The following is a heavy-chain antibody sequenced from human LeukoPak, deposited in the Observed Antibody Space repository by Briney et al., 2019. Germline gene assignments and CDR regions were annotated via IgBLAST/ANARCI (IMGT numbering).Heavy chain of an antibody. V-gene: IGHV3-7*01. CDR3: ARIGYRSSSFDY. Sequence: GGSLRLSCAASGFSFSTNWMNWVRQAPGKGLEWVANIKQDGSQIYYVDSVKGRLTISRDNAKNSLYLQMNSLRAEDTAVYYCARIGYRSSSFDYWGQGTLVTASS. D-gene: IGHD6-13*01. J-gene: IGHJ4*02. CDR2: IKQDGSQI. CDR1: GFSFSTNW.